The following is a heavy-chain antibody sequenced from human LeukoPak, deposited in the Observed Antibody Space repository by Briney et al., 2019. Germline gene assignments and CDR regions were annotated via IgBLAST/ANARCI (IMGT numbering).Heavy chain of an antibody. D-gene: IGHD3-9*01. CDR3: AKTGYLPLSGRPYQSYYYMDV. CDR2: TSGSGSST. Sequence: PGGSLRLSCAASGFTFSSYAMTWVRQAPGKGLEWVSATSGSGSSTYYADSVKGRFTISRDNSKNTLYLQMNSLRAEDTAVYYCAKTGYLPLSGRPYQSYYYMDVWGKGTTVTVSS. V-gene: IGHV3-23*01. J-gene: IGHJ6*03. CDR1: GFTFSSYA.